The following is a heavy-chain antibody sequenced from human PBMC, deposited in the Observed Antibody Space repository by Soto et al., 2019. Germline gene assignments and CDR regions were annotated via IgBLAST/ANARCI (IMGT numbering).Heavy chain of an antibody. CDR2: IVVGSGNT. Sequence: SVKVSCKASGCTFASSALLCVRQSRGQGVEGIGWIVVGSGNTNYAQKFQERVTSTRDMSTSTAYMELSSLRSEDTAVYYCAAHAPTSIVVVPAANSDFDPWGQGTLVTVSS. J-gene: IGHJ5*02. D-gene: IGHD2-2*01. CDR1: GCTFASSA. CDR3: AAHAPTSIVVVPAANSDFDP. V-gene: IGHV1-58*01.